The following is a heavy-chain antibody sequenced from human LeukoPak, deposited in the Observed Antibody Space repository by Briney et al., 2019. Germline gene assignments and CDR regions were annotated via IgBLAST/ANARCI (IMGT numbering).Heavy chain of an antibody. CDR2: IYSGGST. Sequence: GGSLRLSCAASGFTVSSNYMSWVRQAPGKGLEWVSVIYSGGSTYYADSLKDRFTISRDNSKNTLYLQMNSLRAEDTAVYYCAREVGATNFDYWGQGTLVTVSS. CDR1: GFTVSSNY. J-gene: IGHJ4*02. V-gene: IGHV3-66*01. D-gene: IGHD1-26*01. CDR3: AREVGATNFDY.